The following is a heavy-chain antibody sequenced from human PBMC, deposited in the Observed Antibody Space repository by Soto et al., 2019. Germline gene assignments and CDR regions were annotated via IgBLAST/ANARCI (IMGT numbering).Heavy chain of an antibody. D-gene: IGHD1-1*01. CDR2: IIPIFGTA. V-gene: IGHV1-69*01. CDR3: ARGNWNYGYYGMDV. CDR1: GGTFSSYA. J-gene: IGHJ6*02. Sequence: QVQLVQSGAEVKKPGSSVKVSCKASGGTFSSYAISWVRQAPGQGLEWMGGIIPIFGTANYAQKFQGRVTNSADDSTSTAYMELSRLRSEDTAVYYCARGNWNYGYYGMDVWGQGTTVTVSS.